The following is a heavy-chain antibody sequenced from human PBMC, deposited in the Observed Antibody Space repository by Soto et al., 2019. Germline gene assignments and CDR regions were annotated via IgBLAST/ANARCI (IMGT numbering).Heavy chain of an antibody. D-gene: IGHD2-15*01. V-gene: IGHV1-69*01. CDR3: ARGQMVVAATPYYYGMDV. CDR1: GGTFSSYA. J-gene: IGHJ6*02. CDR2: IIPIFGTA. Sequence: GXSVKVSCEASGGTFSSYAISWVRQAPVQGLEWMGGIIPIFGTANYSQKFQGRVTITADESMSTAYMELSSLRSEDTAVYYCARGQMVVAATPYYYGMDVWGQGTTVTVSS.